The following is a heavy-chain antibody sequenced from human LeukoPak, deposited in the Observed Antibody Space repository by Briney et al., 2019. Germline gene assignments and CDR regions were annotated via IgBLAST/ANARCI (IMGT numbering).Heavy chain of an antibody. CDR3: ARDVVVVAATRYYYYGMDV. J-gene: IGHJ6*02. CDR2: IKQDGSEK. D-gene: IGHD2-15*01. Sequence: PGGSLRLSCAASGFTFSSYWMSWVRQAPGKGLEWVANIKQDGSEKYYVDSVKGRFTISRDNAKNSLYLQMNSLRAEDTAVYYCARDVVVVAATRYYYYGMDVWGQGTTVTVS. V-gene: IGHV3-7*01. CDR1: GFTFSSYW.